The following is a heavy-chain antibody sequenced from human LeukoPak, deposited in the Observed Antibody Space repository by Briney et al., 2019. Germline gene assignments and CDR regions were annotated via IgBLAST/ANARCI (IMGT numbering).Heavy chain of an antibody. CDR1: GGSISSGSYY. CDR3: ARQFLVGSTFHAFDL. Sequence: PSETLSLTCSVSGGSISSGSYYWSWLRQPAGKGLEWIGRIYTSGNTNYNPSLKSRVTMSVDTSKKQFSLKLTSVTAADMAVYFCARQFLVGSTFHAFDLWGQGTRVTVSS. D-gene: IGHD1-26*01. J-gene: IGHJ3*01. V-gene: IGHV4-61*02. CDR2: IYTSGNT.